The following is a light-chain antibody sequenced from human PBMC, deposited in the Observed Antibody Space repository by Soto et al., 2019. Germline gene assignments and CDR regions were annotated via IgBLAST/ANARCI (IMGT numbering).Light chain of an antibody. CDR1: QSGSSN. V-gene: IGKV3-15*01. Sequence: EIVMTQSPATLSVSPGESATLSGRASQSGSSNLAWYQQKPGQTPKLLIYVASTRATGIPARFSGSGSGTEFTLTISSLQAEDFAVYYCQQYNVWPLTFGGGTKVEFK. CDR3: QQYNVWPLT. CDR2: VAS. J-gene: IGKJ4*01.